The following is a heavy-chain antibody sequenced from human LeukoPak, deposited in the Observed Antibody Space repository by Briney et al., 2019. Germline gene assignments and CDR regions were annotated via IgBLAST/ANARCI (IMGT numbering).Heavy chain of an antibody. CDR3: AKEGYYVEVDY. CDR1: GFTCSSYS. CDR2: ISGSGGST. D-gene: IGHD3-10*02. J-gene: IGHJ4*02. V-gene: IGHV3-23*01. Sequence: GGSLRLFCSASGFTCSSYSMSWVRQAPGKGLEWVSAISGSGGSTYYADSVKGRFTISRDNSKNTLYLQMNSLRAEDTAVYYCAKEGYYVEVDYWGQGTLVTVSS.